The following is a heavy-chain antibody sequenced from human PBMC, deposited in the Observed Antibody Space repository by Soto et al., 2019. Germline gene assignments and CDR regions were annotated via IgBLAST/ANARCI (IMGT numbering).Heavy chain of an antibody. CDR1: GFTFSSYS. Sequence: EVRLVESGGGLVKPGGSLRLSCAASGFTFSSYSMNWVRQAPGKGLEWVSSISSSSSYIYYADSVKGRFTISRDNAKNSLYLQMNSLRAEDTAVYYCARDRAKQQLAYDYWGQGTLVTVSS. D-gene: IGHD6-13*01. J-gene: IGHJ4*02. CDR3: ARDRAKQQLAYDY. CDR2: ISSSSSYI. V-gene: IGHV3-21*01.